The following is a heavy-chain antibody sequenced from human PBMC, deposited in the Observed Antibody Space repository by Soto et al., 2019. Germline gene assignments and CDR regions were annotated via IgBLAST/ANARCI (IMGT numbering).Heavy chain of an antibody. J-gene: IGHJ1*01. CDR3: ARGRSVVVAAGLVGYFQH. D-gene: IGHD2-15*01. Sequence: GASVKVSCKASGYTFTSYDINWVRQATGQGLEWMGWMNPNSGNTGYAQKFQGRVTMTRNTSISTAYMELSSLRSEDTAVYYCARGRSVVVAAGLVGYFQHWGQGTLVTVSS. CDR1: GYTFTSYD. CDR2: MNPNSGNT. V-gene: IGHV1-8*01.